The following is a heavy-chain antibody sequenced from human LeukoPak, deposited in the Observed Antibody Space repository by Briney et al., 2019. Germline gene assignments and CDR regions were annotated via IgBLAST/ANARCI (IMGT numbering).Heavy chain of an antibody. V-gene: IGHV3-48*01. CDR1: GFTFNSYT. J-gene: IGHJ3*02. CDR3: ARAFDI. CDR2: ISTSSNL. Sequence: GGSLRLSCAASGFTFNSYTMNWVRQAPGKGLEWVSYISTSSNLYYADSVKGRFTISRDNAKNSLFLQMNSLRLEDTAVYYCARAFDIWGQGTMVTVSS.